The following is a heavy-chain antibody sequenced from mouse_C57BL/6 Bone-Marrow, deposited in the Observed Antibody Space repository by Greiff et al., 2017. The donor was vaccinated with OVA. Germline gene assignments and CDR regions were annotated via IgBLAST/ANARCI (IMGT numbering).Heavy chain of an antibody. CDR2: ISNGGGST. J-gene: IGHJ1*03. CDR3: ARTGYSHSWYFDV. CDR1: GFTFRDCY. D-gene: IGHD2-12*01. V-gene: IGHV5-12*01. Sequence: EVQLVESGGGLVQPGGSLQLSCAASGFTFRDCYMYWVRQTPEKRLVWVAYISNGGGSTYHPDPVRGRFTISIDNAKNTLYLQMSRLKSEDTAKYYCARTGYSHSWYFDVWGTGTTVTVSS.